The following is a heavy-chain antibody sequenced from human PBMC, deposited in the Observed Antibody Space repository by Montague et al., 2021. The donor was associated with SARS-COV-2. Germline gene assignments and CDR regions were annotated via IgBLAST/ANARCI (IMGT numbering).Heavy chain of an antibody. Sequence: SETLSLTCTVSGGSISSSSYYWGWIRQPPGKGLEWIGSIYYSGITYYNPSLKSRVTISVDTSKNQFSLKLSSVTAADTAVYYCAREGGWLSRGSYYFDYWGQGTLVTVSS. J-gene: IGHJ4*02. V-gene: IGHV4-39*07. CDR2: IYYSGIT. CDR3: AREGGWLSRGSYYFDY. D-gene: IGHD3-22*01. CDR1: GGSISSSSYY.